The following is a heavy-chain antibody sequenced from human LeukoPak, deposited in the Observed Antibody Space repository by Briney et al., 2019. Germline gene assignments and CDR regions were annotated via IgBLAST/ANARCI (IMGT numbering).Heavy chain of an antibody. Sequence: SVKVSCKASGGTFSSYAISWVRQAPGQGLEWMGGIIPIFGTANYAQKFQGRVAITADESTSTAYMELSSLRSEDTAVYYCASSLGDSSGPFGYWGQGTLVTVSS. J-gene: IGHJ4*02. CDR2: IIPIFGTA. V-gene: IGHV1-69*01. CDR3: ASSLGDSSGPFGY. CDR1: GGTFSSYA. D-gene: IGHD3-22*01.